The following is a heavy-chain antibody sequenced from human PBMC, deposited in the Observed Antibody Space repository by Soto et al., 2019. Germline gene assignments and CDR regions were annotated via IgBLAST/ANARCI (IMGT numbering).Heavy chain of an antibody. D-gene: IGHD1-26*01. CDR1: GCSISSSNW. J-gene: IGHJ6*02. V-gene: IGHV4-4*02. CDR3: ARVSGSYYYAMDV. Sequence: SETLSLTCAVSGCSISSSNWWSWVRQPPGKGLEWIGEIYHSGNTNYNPSLKSRVTISVDKSKNQFSLKLSSVTAADTAVYYCARVSGSYYYAMDVWGQGTTVTVSS. CDR2: IYHSGNT.